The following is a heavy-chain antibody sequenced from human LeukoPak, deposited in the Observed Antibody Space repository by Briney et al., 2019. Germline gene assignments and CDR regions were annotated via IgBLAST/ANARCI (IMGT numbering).Heavy chain of an antibody. D-gene: IGHD2-2*01. CDR2: INHSGST. CDR3: ARHCSSTSCVDY. V-gene: IGHV4-34*01. Sequence: SETLSLTCAVYGGSFSGYYWSWIRQPPGKGLEWIGEINHSGSTNYNPSLKSRVTISVDTSKNQFSLKLSSVTAADTAVYHCARHCSSTSCVDYWGQGTLVTVSS. J-gene: IGHJ4*02. CDR1: GGSFSGYY.